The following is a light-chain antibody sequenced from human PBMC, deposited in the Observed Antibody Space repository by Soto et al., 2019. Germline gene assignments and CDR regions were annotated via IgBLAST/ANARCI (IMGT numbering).Light chain of an antibody. CDR2: DAS. Sequence: DIQMTQSPSTLSASVRDRVTITCRASQSISSWLAWYQQKPGKAPKLLIYDASSLESGVQSRFSGSGSGTECTHTISSLQTDDFATYYCQQYNSYSMYTFGQGTKLEIK. CDR3: QQYNSYSMYT. V-gene: IGKV1-5*01. J-gene: IGKJ2*01. CDR1: QSISSW.